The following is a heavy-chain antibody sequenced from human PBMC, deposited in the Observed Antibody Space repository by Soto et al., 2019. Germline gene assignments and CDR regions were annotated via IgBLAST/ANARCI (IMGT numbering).Heavy chain of an antibody. D-gene: IGHD3-3*01. CDR2: IYYAGST. CDR1: GGSLINYY. J-gene: IGHJ5*02. V-gene: IGHV4-59*08. CDR3: ARLGGYYQALTA. Sequence: PSETLSRACSASGGSLINYYWSWIRQPPGRGLEWIGYIYYAGSTTYNPSHKSRVTISLDTSKNQFSLELSSVTAADTAVYYCARLGGYYQALTAWGQGTLVTVSS.